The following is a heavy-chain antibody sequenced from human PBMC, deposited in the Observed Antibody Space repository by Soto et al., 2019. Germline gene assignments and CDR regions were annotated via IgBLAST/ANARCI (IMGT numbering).Heavy chain of an antibody. Sequence: PGGSLRLSCEASGFTVSSTYMSWVRQAPGKGLEWVSFIYSGGSTSYADSVKGRFIISRDSSKNTLYLQMNSLRADDTAIYYCARALDFWSGYLSDWGQGTLVTVSS. CDR3: ARALDFWSGYLSD. CDR2: IYSGGST. D-gene: IGHD3-3*01. CDR1: GFTVSSTY. J-gene: IGHJ4*02. V-gene: IGHV3-53*01.